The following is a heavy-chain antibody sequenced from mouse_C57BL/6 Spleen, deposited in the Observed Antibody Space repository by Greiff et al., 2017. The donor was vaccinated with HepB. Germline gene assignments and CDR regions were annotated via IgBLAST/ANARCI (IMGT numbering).Heavy chain of an antibody. D-gene: IGHD1-1*01. J-gene: IGHJ1*03. CDR1: GYTFTSYW. Sequence: QVQLQQPGAELVKPGASVKLSCKASGYTFTSYWMHWVKQRPGRGLEWIGRIDPNSGGTKYNEKFKSKATLTLDKPSSTAYMQRSSLTSEDSAVYYCAREYGSSYLWYFDVWGTGTTVTVSS. CDR3: AREYGSSYLWYFDV. CDR2: IDPNSGGT. V-gene: IGHV1-72*01.